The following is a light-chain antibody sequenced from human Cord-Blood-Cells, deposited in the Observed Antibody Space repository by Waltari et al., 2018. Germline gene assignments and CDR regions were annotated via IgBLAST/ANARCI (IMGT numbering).Light chain of an antibody. CDR2: DAS. J-gene: IGKJ2*01. CDR3: QQYNSYSPYT. V-gene: IGKV1-5*01. CDR1: QSISSW. Sequence: PNTQPPSALASSLGDRVTITCRASQSISSWLAGYQQKPGKAPKLLIYDASSLESGVPSRFSGSGSGTEFTLTISSLQPDDFATYYCQQYNSYSPYTFGQGTKLEIK.